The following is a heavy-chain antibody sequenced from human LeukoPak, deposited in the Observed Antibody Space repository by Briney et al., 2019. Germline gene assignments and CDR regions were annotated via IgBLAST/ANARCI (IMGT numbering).Heavy chain of an antibody. D-gene: IGHD3-22*01. CDR2: ISASGGTT. V-gene: IGHV3-23*01. CDR1: GFTFSSYA. CDR3: AKNPSYYYDSSVYGYFDY. J-gene: IGHJ4*02. Sequence: PGGSLRLSCAASGFTFSSYAMSWVRQAPGKGLEWVSAISASGGTTYYADSVKGRFTISRDNSKNTLYLQMNNLRAEDTAVYYCAKNPSYYYDSSVYGYFDYWGQGTLVTASS.